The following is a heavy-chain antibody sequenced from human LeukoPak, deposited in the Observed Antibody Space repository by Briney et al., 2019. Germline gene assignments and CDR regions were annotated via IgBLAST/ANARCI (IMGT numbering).Heavy chain of an antibody. CDR1: GFTFSSCS. CDR3: AKDRGYSYGSIFDY. CDR2: ISSSSSYI. V-gene: IGHV3-21*01. J-gene: IGHJ4*02. Sequence: GRSLRLSCAASGFTFSSCSMNWVRQAPGKGLEWVSSISSSSSYIYYADSVKGRFTISRDNAKNSLYLQMNSLRAEDTAVYYCAKDRGYSYGSIFDYWGQGTLVTVSS. D-gene: IGHD5-18*01.